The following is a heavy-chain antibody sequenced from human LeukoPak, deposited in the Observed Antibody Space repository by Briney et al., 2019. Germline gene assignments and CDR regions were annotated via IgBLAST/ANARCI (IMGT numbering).Heavy chain of an antibody. CDR2: INPNSGGT. Sequence: GASVKVSCKASGYTFTGYYMHWVRQAPGQGLEWMGRINPNSGGTNYAQKFQGRVTMTRDTSISTAYMELSRLRSDDTAVYYCARSLTYYYDSSGYYPPRYWGRGTLVTVSS. D-gene: IGHD3-22*01. J-gene: IGHJ4*02. V-gene: IGHV1-2*06. CDR1: GYTFTGYY. CDR3: ARSLTYYYDSSGYYPPRY.